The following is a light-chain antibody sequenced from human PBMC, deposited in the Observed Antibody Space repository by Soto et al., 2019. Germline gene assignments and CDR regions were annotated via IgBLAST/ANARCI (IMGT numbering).Light chain of an antibody. CDR2: EVS. CDR1: SSDVGGYNY. J-gene: IGLJ1*01. Sequence: QSALTQPASVSGSPGQSITISCTGTSSDVGGYNYVSWYQHHPGKAPKLMIYEVSNRPSGVSNRFSGYKSVNTASLTISGLQAEDEADYYCSSYTSSSTYVFGTGTKLTVL. CDR3: SSYTSSSTYV. V-gene: IGLV2-14*01.